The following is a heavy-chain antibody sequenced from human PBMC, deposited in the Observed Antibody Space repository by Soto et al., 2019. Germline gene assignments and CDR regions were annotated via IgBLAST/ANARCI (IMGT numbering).Heavy chain of an antibody. V-gene: IGHV4-31*03. CDR3: AREVYGDYWGAFDI. CDR2: IYYSGST. J-gene: IGHJ3*02. Sequence: QVQLQESGPGLVKPSQTLSLTCTVSGGSISSGGYYWSWIRQHPGKGLEWIGYIYYSGSTYYNPSLKSRVTISVDTSKNQFSLELSSVTAADTAVYYCAREVYGDYWGAFDIWGQGTMVTVSS. CDR1: GGSISSGGYY. D-gene: IGHD4-17*01.